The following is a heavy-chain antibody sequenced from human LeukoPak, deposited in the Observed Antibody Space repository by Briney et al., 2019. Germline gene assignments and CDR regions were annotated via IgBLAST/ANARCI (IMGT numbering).Heavy chain of an antibody. CDR2: INPNSGGT. CDR1: GYTFTGYY. CDR3: ARDRLRRIAQQLVSWFDP. J-gene: IGHJ5*02. V-gene: IGHV1-2*02. Sequence: ASVKVSCKASGYTFTGYYMHWVRQAPGQGLEWMGWINPNSGGTNYAQKFQGRVTVTRDTSISTAYMELSRLRSDDTAVYYCARDRLRRIAQQLVSWFDPWGQGTLVTVSS. D-gene: IGHD6-13*01.